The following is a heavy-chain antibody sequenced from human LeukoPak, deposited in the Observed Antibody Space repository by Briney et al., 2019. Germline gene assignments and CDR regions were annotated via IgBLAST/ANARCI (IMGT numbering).Heavy chain of an antibody. J-gene: IGHJ6*02. D-gene: IGHD1-26*01. CDR3: ARATQDYYGMDV. CDR2: IYYSGST. CDR1: GGSISSYY. V-gene: IGHV4-59*08. Sequence: SETLSLTCTVSGGSISSYYWSWIRQPPGKGLEWIGYIYYSGSTNYNPSLKSRVTISVDTSKNQFSLKLSSVTAAVTAVYYCARATQDYYGMDVWGQGTTVTASS.